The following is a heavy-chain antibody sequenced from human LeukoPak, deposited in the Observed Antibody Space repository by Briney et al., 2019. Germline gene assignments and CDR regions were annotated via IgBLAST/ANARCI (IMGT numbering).Heavy chain of an antibody. CDR1: GFTFSTYA. CDR2: ISGSGGTT. CDR3: AKSVGGVVVVAADY. V-gene: IGHV3-23*01. J-gene: IGHJ4*02. Sequence: GGSLRLPCAASGFTFSTYAMTWVRQAPGKGLEWVSVISGSGGTTYYADSVKGRFTLSRDNSKNTVFLQMNSLRAEDTAVYYCAKSVGGVVVVAADYWGQGTLVTVSS. D-gene: IGHD2-15*01.